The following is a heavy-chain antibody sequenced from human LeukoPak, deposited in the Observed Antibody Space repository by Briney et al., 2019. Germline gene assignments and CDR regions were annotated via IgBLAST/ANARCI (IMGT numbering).Heavy chain of an antibody. V-gene: IGHV5-51*01. Sequence: GESLKISCKVSGYSFTSYCIGWVRQMPGKGLEWMGIIYPGDSGPTYSPSFQGQVTISVDKSNNTAYLQWSSLQASDTAMYYCGMSGDRVPLQDDVFDVWGQGTMVTVST. CDR3: GMSGDRVPLQDDVFDV. CDR2: IYPGDSGP. J-gene: IGHJ3*01. D-gene: IGHD1-26*01. CDR1: GYSFTSYC.